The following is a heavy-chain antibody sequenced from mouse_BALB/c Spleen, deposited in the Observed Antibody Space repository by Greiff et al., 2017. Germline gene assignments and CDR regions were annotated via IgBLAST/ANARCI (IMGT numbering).Heavy chain of an antibody. CDR1: GFTFSSYT. J-gene: IGHJ2*01. CDR3: ASPRYGNLGYFDD. Sequence: EVMLVESGGGLVQPGGSRKLSVEASGFTFSSYTMSWVRQTPEKRLEWVAYISNGGGSTYYPDTVKGRFTITRENAKNTLYLQMSSLKSEETAMYYCASPRYGNLGYFDDWGAGTTLTVSS. CDR2: ISNGGGST. D-gene: IGHD2-1*01. V-gene: IGHV5-12-2*01.